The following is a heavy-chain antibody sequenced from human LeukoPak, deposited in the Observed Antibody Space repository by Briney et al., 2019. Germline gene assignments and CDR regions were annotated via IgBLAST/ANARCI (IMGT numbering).Heavy chain of an antibody. Sequence: SVKVSCKASGGTFSNYAINWVRQAPGQGLEWMGRIIPILGIANYAQKFQGRVTITADESTSTAYMELSSLRSEDTAVYYCAREIVGATTRWFDPWGQGTLVTVSS. D-gene: IGHD1-26*01. CDR2: IIPILGIA. CDR1: GGTFSNYA. CDR3: AREIVGATTRWFDP. V-gene: IGHV1-69*04. J-gene: IGHJ5*02.